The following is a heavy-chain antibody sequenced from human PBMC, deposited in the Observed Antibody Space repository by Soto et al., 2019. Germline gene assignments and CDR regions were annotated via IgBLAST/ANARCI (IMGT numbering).Heavy chain of an antibody. CDR3: ARGGLFYYDSSGYYSRGFDP. D-gene: IGHD3-22*01. V-gene: IGHV1-69*13. CDR1: GGTFSSYA. CDR2: IIPIFGTA. Sequence: SVKVSWKASGGTFSSYAISWVRQASGQGLEWMGGIIPIFGTANYAQKFQGRVTITADESTSTAYMELSSLRSEDTAVYYCARGGLFYYDSSGYYSRGFDPWGQGTLVTVSS. J-gene: IGHJ5*02.